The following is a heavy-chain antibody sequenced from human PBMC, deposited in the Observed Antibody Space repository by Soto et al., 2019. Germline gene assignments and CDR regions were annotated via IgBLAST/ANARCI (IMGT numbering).Heavy chain of an antibody. CDR3: ARELLGGNDAFDI. CDR2: IIPVLGIA. J-gene: IGHJ3*02. Sequence: HVQLVQSRAEVKKPGSSMQVSCQAPGGTFSSYTISWVRQAPGQGLAWMGRIIPVLGIANYAQEVQGRVTITADKSTSTAYLELSSLRSEDTAVYYFARELLGGNDAFDIWGQGTMVTVSS. CDR1: GGTFSSYT. D-gene: IGHD2-15*01. V-gene: IGHV1-69*08.